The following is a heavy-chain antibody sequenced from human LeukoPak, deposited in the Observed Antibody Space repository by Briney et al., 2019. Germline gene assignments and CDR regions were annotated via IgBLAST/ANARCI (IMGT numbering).Heavy chain of an antibody. J-gene: IGHJ4*02. CDR2: IRSKANSYAT. D-gene: IGHD1-26*01. V-gene: IGHV3-73*01. CDR3: MWELLNR. Sequence: GGSLRLSCAASGLTFSGSAMHWVRQASGKGLEWVGRIRSKANSYATAYAASVKGRFTISRDDSKNTTYLQMNSLKTEDTAVYYCMWELLNRWGQGTLVTVSS. CDR1: GLTFSGSA.